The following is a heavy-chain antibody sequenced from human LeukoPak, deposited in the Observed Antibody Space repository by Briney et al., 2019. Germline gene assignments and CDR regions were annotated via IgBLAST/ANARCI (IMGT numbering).Heavy chain of an antibody. CDR1: GFTFSRYG. Sequence: PGGSLRLSCAASGFTFSRYGMHWVRQAPGEGLEWVAVIWYDGNNKYYADSVQGRFTISRDNSKNTLDLQMNSLRAEDTAVYRCARATPIGATGAHFGYWGQGTLATVSS. CDR3: ARATPIGATGAHFGY. J-gene: IGHJ4*02. V-gene: IGHV3-33*01. D-gene: IGHD7-27*01. CDR2: IWYDGNNK.